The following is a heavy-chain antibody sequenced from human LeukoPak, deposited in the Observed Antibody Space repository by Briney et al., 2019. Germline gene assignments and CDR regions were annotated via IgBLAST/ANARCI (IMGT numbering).Heavy chain of an antibody. D-gene: IGHD4-17*01. V-gene: IGHV3-15*01. J-gene: IGHJ4*02. CDR1: GFTFSHAW. CDR3: AAIDFGYDY. Sequence: GGSLRLSCAASGFTFSHAWMSWVRQAPGKGLEWVGRIKRKTDGETTDYTAPVKGRFTISRDDSKNTLSLQMNRLETEDTAVYYCAAIDFGYDYWGQGSLVAVSS. CDR2: IKRKTDGETT.